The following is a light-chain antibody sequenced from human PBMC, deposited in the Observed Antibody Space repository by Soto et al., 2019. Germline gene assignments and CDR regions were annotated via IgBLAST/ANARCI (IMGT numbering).Light chain of an antibody. CDR3: QQYGSLPYS. CDR2: DAS. CDR1: QDIRKY. V-gene: IGKV1-33*01. J-gene: IGKJ2*03. Sequence: DIQMTQSPSSLSASVGDRVTITCQASQDIRKYLNWYQQKPGKAPKVLIYDASSLETGVPSRFSGSGSGTDFTFTISSLQPEDIATYYCQQYGSLPYSFGQGTKLEIK.